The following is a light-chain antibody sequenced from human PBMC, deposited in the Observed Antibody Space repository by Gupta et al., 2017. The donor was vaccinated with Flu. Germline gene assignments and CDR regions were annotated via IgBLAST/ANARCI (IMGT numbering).Light chain of an antibody. J-gene: IGKJ4*01. V-gene: IGKV1-12*01. Sequence: DIQMTQSPSFVSASVGDRVTITCRASQAISTWVAWYQQKPGKAPNLLIYSASTVQGGVPSKFIGSGSGTDFTLTISSLQPEDFAIYYCQHEDTLPLTFGRGTKVEIK. CDR3: QHEDTLPLT. CDR2: SAS. CDR1: QAISTW.